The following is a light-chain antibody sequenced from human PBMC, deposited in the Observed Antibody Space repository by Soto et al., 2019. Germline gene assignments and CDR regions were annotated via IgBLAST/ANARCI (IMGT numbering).Light chain of an antibody. J-gene: IGKJ1*01. V-gene: IGKV1-5*01. CDR1: QSVGIW. Sequence: DIQLTQSPPTLSASVGDRVTITCRASQSVGIWLAWYQHKPGKAPKVFVYGASSLETGVPSRFGGSGSATEFTLVSNGLQADDSATYYCQQYFAYPLTFGQGTKVEVK. CDR3: QQYFAYPLT. CDR2: GAS.